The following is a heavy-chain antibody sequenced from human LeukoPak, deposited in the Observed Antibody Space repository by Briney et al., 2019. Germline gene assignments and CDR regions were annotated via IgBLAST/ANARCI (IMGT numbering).Heavy chain of an antibody. CDR3: ARRVTTRLPFRY. CDR1: GGSFSDYR. D-gene: IGHD4-17*01. V-gene: IGHV4-34*01. CDR2: INHSGST. Sequence: SETLSLTCAVYGGSFSDYRWSWIRQPPGKGLEWIGEINHSGSTNYNPSLKSRVTISVDTSKKQFSLKLTSVTAADTAVYYCARRVTTRLPFRYWGQGTLVTVSS. J-gene: IGHJ4*02.